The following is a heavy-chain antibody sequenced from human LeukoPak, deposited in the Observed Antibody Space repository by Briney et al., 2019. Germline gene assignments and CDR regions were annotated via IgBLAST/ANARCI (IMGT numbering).Heavy chain of an antibody. V-gene: IGHV4-38-2*02. J-gene: IGHJ4*02. CDR1: CYSLRSRLD. CDR3: ARHRFFDY. D-gene: IGHD3-3*01. Sequence: PSETLPLTCTVSCYSLRSRLDWDWIRQPPGKGLVGNGSLCQSGSTYYTPTLRIRVTISVDTYKNQLSLKLTSVTAADAAVYYCARHRFFDYWGQGTLVTVSS. CDR2: LCQSGST.